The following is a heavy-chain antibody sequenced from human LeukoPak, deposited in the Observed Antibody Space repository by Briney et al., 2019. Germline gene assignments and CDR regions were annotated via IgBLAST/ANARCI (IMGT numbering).Heavy chain of an antibody. CDR1: GGSISSSSYY. J-gene: IGHJ5*02. V-gene: IGHV4-39*01. CDR2: IYYSGST. D-gene: IGHD6-13*01. Sequence: SETLSLTCTVSGGSISSSSYYWGWIRQPPGKGLEWIGSIYYSGSTYYNPSLKSRVTISVDTPKNQFSLKLSSVTAADTAVYYCAGGRYSSSGAWFDPWGQGTLVTVSS. CDR3: AGGRYSSSGAWFDP.